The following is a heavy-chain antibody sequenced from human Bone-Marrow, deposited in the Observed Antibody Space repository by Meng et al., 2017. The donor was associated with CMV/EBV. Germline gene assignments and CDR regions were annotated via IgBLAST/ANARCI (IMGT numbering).Heavy chain of an antibody. J-gene: IGHJ6*02. CDR2: INPSGDST. D-gene: IGHD3-3*01. V-gene: IGHV1-46*01. Sequence: ASVKVSCKASGYTFTFYSMHWMRQAPGQGLEWMGVINPSGDSTSYAQKFQGRVTMTRDTSTSTVYMELSSLRSEDTAVYYCARAGIRFLEWLLSAMDVWGQGTTVIVSS. CDR3: ARAGIRFLEWLLSAMDV. CDR1: GYTFTFYS.